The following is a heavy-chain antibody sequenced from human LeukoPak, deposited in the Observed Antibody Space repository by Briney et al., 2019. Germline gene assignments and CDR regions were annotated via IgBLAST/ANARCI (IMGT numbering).Heavy chain of an antibody. Sequence: PSGTLSLTCSVSGGSITSHSQYWGWIRRSPGKALEWIGYVYHSGTTYYNPSLKTRVTISAATSRNQFSLKMSSVTAADTAVYYCARRWYFYDGDGYSGYFFDYWSQGLLVTVSS. V-gene: IGHV4-39*01. CDR3: ARRWYFYDGDGYSGYFFDY. D-gene: IGHD3-22*01. J-gene: IGHJ4*02. CDR1: GGSITSHSQY. CDR2: VYHSGTT.